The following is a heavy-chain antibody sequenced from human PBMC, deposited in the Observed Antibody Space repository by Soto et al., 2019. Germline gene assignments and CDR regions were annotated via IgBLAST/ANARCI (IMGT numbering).Heavy chain of an antibody. CDR3: ARGQTKRKIFGVVISPRWFDP. J-gene: IGHJ5*02. Sequence: ASVKVSCKASGYTFTSYDINWVRQATGQGLEWMGWMNPNSGNTGYAQKFQGRVTMTRNTSISTAYMELSSLRSEDTAVYYCARGQTKRKIFGVVISPRWFDPWGQGTLVTVSS. V-gene: IGHV1-8*01. CDR1: GYTFTSYD. CDR2: MNPNSGNT. D-gene: IGHD3-3*01.